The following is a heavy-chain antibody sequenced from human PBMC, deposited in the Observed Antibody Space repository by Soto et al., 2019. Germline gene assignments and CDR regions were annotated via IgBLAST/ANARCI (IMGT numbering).Heavy chain of an antibody. CDR2: IYHSGST. Sequence: PSETLSLTCAVSGGSISSSNWWSWVRQPPGKGLEWIGEIYHSGSTNYNPSLKSRVTISVDKSKNQFSLKLSSVTAADTAVYYCARDAGSSWSLSFDYWGQGTLVTVSS. D-gene: IGHD6-13*01. CDR3: ARDAGSSWSLSFDY. V-gene: IGHV4-4*02. CDR1: GGSISSSNW. J-gene: IGHJ4*02.